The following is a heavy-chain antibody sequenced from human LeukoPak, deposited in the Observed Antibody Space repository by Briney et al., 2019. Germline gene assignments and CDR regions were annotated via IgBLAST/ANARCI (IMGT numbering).Heavy chain of an antibody. CDR1: GYTFTSYW. J-gene: IGHJ4*02. V-gene: IGHV1-46*01. CDR2: INPSDGSI. CDR3: AKAPRNSSTMLDY. D-gene: IGHD6-13*01. Sequence: GASVKVSCKASGYTFTSYWIQWVRQAPGQGLEWMGLINPSDGSIAYAHRFQGRVTMTRDTSTSIVYMDLSSLRSEDTAVYYCAKAPRNSSTMLDYWGQGTLLTVPS.